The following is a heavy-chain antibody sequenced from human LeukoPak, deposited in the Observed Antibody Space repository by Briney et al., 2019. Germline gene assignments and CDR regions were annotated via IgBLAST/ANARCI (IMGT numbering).Heavy chain of an antibody. CDR1: GASLSSYY. V-gene: IGHV4-59*01. CDR2: IYSRGLTRGST. CDR3: ATASFGYFQH. D-gene: IGHD3-10*01. J-gene: IGHJ1*01. Sequence: PSETLSLTCTVSGASLSSYYWSWIRQPPGKGLEWIGYIYSRGLTRGSTNYNPSLKSRVTMSLDTSKNQFSLRLGSVTAADTAVFYCATASFGYFQHWGQGTLVTVSS.